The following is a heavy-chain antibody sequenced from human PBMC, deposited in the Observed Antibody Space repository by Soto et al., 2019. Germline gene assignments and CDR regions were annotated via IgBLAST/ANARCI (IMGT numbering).Heavy chain of an antibody. Sequence: PGGSLRLSCAASGFTFSSYAMSWVRQAPGKGLEWVSAISGSGGSTYYADSVRGRFTISRDNSKNTLYLQMNSLRAEDTAVYYCAKGIDYSSYVDYWGQGTLVTVSS. CDR1: GFTFSSYA. CDR2: ISGSGGST. CDR3: AKGIDYSSYVDY. D-gene: IGHD4-4*01. J-gene: IGHJ4*02. V-gene: IGHV3-23*01.